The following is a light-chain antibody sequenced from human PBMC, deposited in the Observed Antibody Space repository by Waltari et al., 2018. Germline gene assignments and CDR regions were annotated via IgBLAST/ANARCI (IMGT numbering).Light chain of an antibody. CDR2: GTS. J-gene: IGKJ1*01. Sequence: EIVLTQSPGALSLSPGERATIPCRASQSGTGRPLAWYQQKPGQAPRLLIYGTSSRATGVPDRFRGSGSGTDFTLTISRLEPEDFAVYYCQQFGSSQWTFGQGTKVEIK. CDR1: QSGTGRP. CDR3: QQFGSSQWT. V-gene: IGKV3-20*01.